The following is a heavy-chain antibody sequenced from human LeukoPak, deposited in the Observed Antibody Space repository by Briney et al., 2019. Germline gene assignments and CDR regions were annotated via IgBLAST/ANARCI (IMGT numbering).Heavy chain of an antibody. Sequence: GGSLRLSCAASGFTFSSYAMSWVRQAPGKGLEWVSAISGSGGSTYYADSVKGRFTISRDNSKNTLYLQMNSLRAEDTAVYYCAKDRVSRFLEWFLSYMDVWGKGTTVTVSS. CDR2: ISGSGGST. CDR3: AKDRVSRFLEWFLSYMDV. V-gene: IGHV3-23*01. D-gene: IGHD3-3*01. J-gene: IGHJ6*03. CDR1: GFTFSSYA.